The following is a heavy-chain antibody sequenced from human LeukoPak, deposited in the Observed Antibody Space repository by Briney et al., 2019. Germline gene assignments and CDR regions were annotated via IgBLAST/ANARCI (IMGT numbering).Heavy chain of an antibody. Sequence: PSETLSLTCTVSGGSISSSSYYWGWIRQPPGKGLEWIGSIYYSGSTYYNPSLKSRVTISVDTSKNQSSLKLSSVTAADTAVYYCARGQRQYRGGSYLSSSLDYWGQGTLVTVSS. CDR2: IYYSGST. J-gene: IGHJ4*02. D-gene: IGHD6-13*01. V-gene: IGHV4-39*07. CDR1: GGSISSSSYY. CDR3: ARGQRQYRGGSYLSSSLDY.